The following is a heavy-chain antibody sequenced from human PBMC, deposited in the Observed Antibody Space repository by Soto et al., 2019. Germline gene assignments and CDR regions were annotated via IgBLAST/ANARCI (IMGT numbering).Heavy chain of an antibody. D-gene: IGHD3-10*01. CDR2: ISAYNGNT. CDR3: ARAYYGSGSYYYYYGMDV. CDR1: GYTFTSYG. J-gene: IGHJ6*02. V-gene: IGHV1-18*01. Sequence: ASVKVSCKASGYTFTSYGISWVRQAPGQGLEWMGWISAYNGNTNYAQELQGRVTMTTDTSTSTAYMELRSLRSDDTAVYYCARAYYGSGSYYYYYGMDVWGQGTTVTVSS.